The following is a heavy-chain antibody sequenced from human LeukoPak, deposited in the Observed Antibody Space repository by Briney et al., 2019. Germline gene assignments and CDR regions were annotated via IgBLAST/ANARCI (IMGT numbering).Heavy chain of an antibody. CDR2: TNSDGRST. D-gene: IGHD6-13*01. Sequence: GGSLRLSCAASGFTFSSYWMHWVRQAPGKGLVWVARTNSDGRSTSYADSVKGRYTISRDNAKNTLYLQMNSLRAEDTAVYYCARGRGSSWYGHYYYYGMDVWGQGTTVTVSS. V-gene: IGHV3-74*01. CDR1: GFTFSSYW. J-gene: IGHJ6*02. CDR3: ARGRGSSWYGHYYYYGMDV.